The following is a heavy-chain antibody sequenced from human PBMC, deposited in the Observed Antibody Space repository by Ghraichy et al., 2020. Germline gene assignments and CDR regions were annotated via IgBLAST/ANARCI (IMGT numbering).Heavy chain of an antibody. D-gene: IGHD2-21*02. V-gene: IGHV3-48*02. J-gene: IGHJ2*01. CDR2: IDTGKRSTI. CDR3: ARKGASCCGDCYIDFYL. Sequence: GGSLRLSCAASGFTFGDYSMNWVRHAPGKGLEWVSYIDTGKRSTIYYAESVKGRYTISRDNARNSLYLQMNGLRDEDTAVYYCARKGASCCGDCYIDFYLCGRGTRGTVSS. CDR1: GFTFGDYS.